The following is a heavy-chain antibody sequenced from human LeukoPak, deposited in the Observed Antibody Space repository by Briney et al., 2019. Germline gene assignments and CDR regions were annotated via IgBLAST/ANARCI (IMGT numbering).Heavy chain of an antibody. V-gene: IGHV4-59*01. CDR1: GGSISSYY. CDR3: ARGEAGYYNDWFDP. Sequence: PSETLSFTCTVSGGSISSYYWSWIRQPPGKGLEWIGYIYYSGSTNYNPSLKSRVTISVDTSKNQFSLKLSSVTAADTAVYYCARGEAGYYNDWFDPWGQGTLVTVSS. CDR2: IYYSGST. J-gene: IGHJ5*02. D-gene: IGHD3-9*01.